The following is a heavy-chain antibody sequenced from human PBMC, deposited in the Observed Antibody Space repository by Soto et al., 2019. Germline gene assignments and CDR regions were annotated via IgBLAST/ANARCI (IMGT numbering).Heavy chain of an antibody. V-gene: IGHV1-69*04. J-gene: IGHJ1*01. CDR1: AGTFSIYT. CDR2: IIPILGIA. Sequence: SVKVSCKASAGTFSIYTISWVRQAPGQGLEWMGRIIPILGIANYAQKFQGRVTITAGKAARTAYMQLSGRRPEETVVYCWAKDLHAFTTGATRAGRQDDYRWGEGTRVTVSS. D-gene: IGHD4-4*01. CDR3: AKDLHAFTTGATRAGRQDDYR.